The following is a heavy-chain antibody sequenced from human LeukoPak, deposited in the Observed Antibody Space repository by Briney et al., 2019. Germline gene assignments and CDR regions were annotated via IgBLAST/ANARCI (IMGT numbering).Heavy chain of an antibody. CDR1: GGSIINYF. J-gene: IGHJ3*01. Sequence: SETLSLTCAVSGGSIINYFWGWIRQPPGKGLEFIGYISDSGNTNHSPSLKSRLTISVDTSKNQFSLRLGSLSAADTAVYYCARRTALKNAFDLWGQGTMVTVSS. CDR2: ISDSGNT. CDR3: ARRTALKNAFDL. V-gene: IGHV4-59*08.